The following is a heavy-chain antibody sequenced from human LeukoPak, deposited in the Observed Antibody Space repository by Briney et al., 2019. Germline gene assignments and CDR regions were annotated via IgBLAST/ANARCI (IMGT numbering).Heavy chain of an antibody. Sequence: GGSLRLSCAASGFSFSSHWMGWVRQAPETGLEWVAIVKTDGSEKFYMDSVKGRFTISRDNANNSLCLEMNSLTVEDTAVYYCARGDGRGRSDGAAWGPGTLVTVSS. CDR2: VKTDGSEK. J-gene: IGHJ4*02. CDR1: GFSFSSHW. CDR3: ARGDGRGRSDGAA. D-gene: IGHD6-13*01. V-gene: IGHV3-7*01.